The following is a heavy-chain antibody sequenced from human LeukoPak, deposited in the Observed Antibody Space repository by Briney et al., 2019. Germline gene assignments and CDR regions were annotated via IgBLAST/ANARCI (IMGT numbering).Heavy chain of an antibody. CDR1: EFTISSYW. J-gene: IGHJ4*02. CDR2: IKQDGSER. V-gene: IGHV3-7*01. CDR3: ARTNYVWGSYRYAFDY. Sequence: GGSLRLSCAASEFTISSYWMNWVRQAPGKGLEWVANIKQDGSERHYVDSVKGRFIISRDNAKNSVYLQMNSLRAEDTAVYYCARTNYVWGSYRYAFDYWGQGTLVTVSS. D-gene: IGHD3-16*02.